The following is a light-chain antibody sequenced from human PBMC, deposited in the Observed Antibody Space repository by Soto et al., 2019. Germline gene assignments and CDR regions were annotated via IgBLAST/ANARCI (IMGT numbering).Light chain of an antibody. CDR3: GTWDSSLSVV. CDR2: DVS. V-gene: IGLV2-11*01. CDR1: SSDVGGYKY. Sequence: QSVLTQPRSVSGSPGQSVTISCTGTSSDVGGYKYVSWYQQHPGKVPNLIIYDVSERPSGVPDRFSGSKSGNTASLSISGLQAEDEADYYCGTWDSSLSVVFGGGTQLTVL. J-gene: IGLJ2*01.